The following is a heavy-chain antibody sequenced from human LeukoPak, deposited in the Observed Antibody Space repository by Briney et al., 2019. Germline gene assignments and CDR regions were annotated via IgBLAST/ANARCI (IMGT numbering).Heavy chain of an antibody. CDR1: GFPFSDYY. V-gene: IGHV3-11*01. D-gene: IGHD3-10*01. CDR3: ARVVHYGSGPAVG. Sequence: GGSLRLSCAASGFPFSDYYMSWIRQAPGKGLEWVSYISSSGDTIYYADPVKGRFTISRDNAKNSVHLQMNSLRAEDTAVYYCARVVHYGSGPAVGWGQGTLVTVSS. J-gene: IGHJ4*02. CDR2: ISSSGDTI.